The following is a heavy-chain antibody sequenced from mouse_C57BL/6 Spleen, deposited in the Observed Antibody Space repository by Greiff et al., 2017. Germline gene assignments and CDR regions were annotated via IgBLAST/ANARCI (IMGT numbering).Heavy chain of an antibody. D-gene: IGHD2-5*01. Sequence: VQLQQSGAELVRPGASVKLSCTASGFNIKDDYMHWVKQRPEQGLEWIGWIDPENGDTEYASKFQGKATITADTSSNTAYLQLSSLTSEDTAVYYCTTRAYYSNNWFAYWGQGTLVTVSA. CDR2: IDPENGDT. V-gene: IGHV14-4*01. CDR1: GFNIKDDY. J-gene: IGHJ3*01. CDR3: TTRAYYSNNWFAY.